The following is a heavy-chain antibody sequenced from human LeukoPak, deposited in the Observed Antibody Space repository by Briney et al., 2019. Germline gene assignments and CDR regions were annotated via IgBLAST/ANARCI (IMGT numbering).Heavy chain of an antibody. V-gene: IGHV3-21*01. CDR2: ISSSGTYI. CDR1: GFTFSSYS. Sequence: PGGSLRLSCAASGFTFSSYSMNWVRQAPGKGLEWVSSISSSGTYIYYADSMKGRFTISRDNARNSLYLQMNSLRAEDTAVYYCARINYGDYFDYWGQGTLVTVSS. D-gene: IGHD4-17*01. CDR3: ARINYGDYFDY. J-gene: IGHJ4*02.